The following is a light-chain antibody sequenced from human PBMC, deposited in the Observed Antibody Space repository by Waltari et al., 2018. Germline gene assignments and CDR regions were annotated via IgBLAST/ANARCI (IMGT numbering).Light chain of an antibody. Sequence: QSALTQPASVSGSPGQSITISCTGTSSDVGIDNSVSWYKQHQGKAPKLMIYDVTNRPSVVSNRFSGSKSGNTASLTISGLQAEDEADYYCSSYMSTTTLELFGGGTSLTVL. J-gene: IGLJ2*01. CDR2: DVT. CDR1: SSDVGIDNS. V-gene: IGLV2-14*03. CDR3: SSYMSTTTLEL.